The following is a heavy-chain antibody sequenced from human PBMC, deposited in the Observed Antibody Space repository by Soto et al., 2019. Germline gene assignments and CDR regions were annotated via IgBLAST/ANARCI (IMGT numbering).Heavy chain of an antibody. CDR2: ISDSGGAT. CDR3: AKHGGGGTYYGSLRLDS. Sequence: GSLRLSCAASGFTFSTYAMSWVRQAPGKGLEWVSTISDSGGATYYADSVKGRFTISRDNSKNTLCLQMNSLRAEDTALFYCAKHGGGGTYYGSLRLDSWGQGALVTVSS. J-gene: IGHJ4*02. V-gene: IGHV3-23*01. CDR1: GFTFSTYA. D-gene: IGHD1-26*01.